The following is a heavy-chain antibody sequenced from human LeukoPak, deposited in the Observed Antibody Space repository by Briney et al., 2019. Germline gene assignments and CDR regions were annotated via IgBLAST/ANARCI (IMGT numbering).Heavy chain of an antibody. V-gene: IGHV4-39*07. J-gene: IGHJ3*02. CDR2: IYYSGST. D-gene: IGHD6-19*01. Sequence: SETLSLTCTVSGGSISSSSYYWGWIRQPPGKGLEWIGSIYYSGSTYYNPSLKSRVTISVDTSKNQFSLKLSSVTAADTAVYYCARAASVAGTRLDAFDIWGQGTMVTVSS. CDR1: GGSISSSSYY. CDR3: ARAASVAGTRLDAFDI.